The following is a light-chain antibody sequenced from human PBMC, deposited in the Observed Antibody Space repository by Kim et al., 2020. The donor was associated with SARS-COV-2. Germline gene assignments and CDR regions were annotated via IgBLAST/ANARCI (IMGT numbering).Light chain of an antibody. J-gene: IGKJ2*01. CDR3: QQYNSAPFT. CDR2: TAS. Sequence: SASVGDRVTITCRASHGISSSLAWYQQKPGKVPDLLLYTASILQSGVPSRFSGSGSVTVFTLTISSLQPEDVATYYRQQYNSAPFTFGQGTKLEIK. V-gene: IGKV1-27*01. CDR1: HGISSS.